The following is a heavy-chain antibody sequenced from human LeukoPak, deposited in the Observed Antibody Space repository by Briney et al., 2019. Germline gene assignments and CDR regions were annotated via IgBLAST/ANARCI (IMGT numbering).Heavy chain of an antibody. CDR1: GGTFSSYA. J-gene: IGHJ4*02. V-gene: IGHV1-69*05. CDR3: ARDLFGGSSSGFDY. Sequence: GSSVNVSCKASGGTFSSYAISWVRQAPGQGLEWMGRIIPIFGTANYAQKFQGRVTITTDESTSTAYMELSSLRSEDTAVYYCARDLFGGSSSGFDYWGQGTLVTVSS. CDR2: IIPIFGTA. D-gene: IGHD6-6*01.